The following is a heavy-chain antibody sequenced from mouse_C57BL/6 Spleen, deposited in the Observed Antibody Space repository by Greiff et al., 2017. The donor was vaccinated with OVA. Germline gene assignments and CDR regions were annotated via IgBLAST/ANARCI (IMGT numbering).Heavy chain of an antibody. V-gene: IGHV3-6*01. D-gene: IGHD4-1*01. Sequence: EVHLVESGPGLVKPSQSLSLTCSVTGYSITSGYYWNWIRQFPGNKLEWMGYISYDGSNNYNPSLKNRISITRDTSKNQFFLKLNSVTTEDTATYYCARELGYWGQGTTLTVSS. J-gene: IGHJ2*01. CDR1: GYSITSGYY. CDR3: ARELGY. CDR2: ISYDGSN.